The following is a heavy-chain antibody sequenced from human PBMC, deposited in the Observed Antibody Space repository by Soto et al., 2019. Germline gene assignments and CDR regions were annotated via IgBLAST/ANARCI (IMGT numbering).Heavy chain of an antibody. J-gene: IGHJ6*02. Sequence: QVQLVQSGAEVKKPGASVKVSCKASGYAFTTYDINWVRQATGQGPEWMGWMNPNSGHTVYAQKFQGRVTVARDTPINTSYMELGSLRPEDTAVYYCARGSMWFGRYGMEVWGQGTTVTVSS. V-gene: IGHV1-8*01. CDR2: MNPNSGHT. CDR3: ARGSMWFGRYGMEV. CDR1: GYAFTTYD. D-gene: IGHD3-10*01.